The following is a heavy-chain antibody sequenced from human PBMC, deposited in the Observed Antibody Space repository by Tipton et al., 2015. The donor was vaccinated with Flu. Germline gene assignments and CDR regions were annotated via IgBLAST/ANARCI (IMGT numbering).Heavy chain of an antibody. J-gene: IGHJ6*02. CDR1: GFNISTNY. D-gene: IGHD6-13*01. CDR2: IYYSGST. V-gene: IGHV4-59*08. CDR3: ARDSAAHYGMDV. Sequence: LRLSCAASGFNISTNYLTWVRQAPGRGLEWIGYIYYSGSTNYNPSLKSRVTISVDTSKNQFSLKLSSVTAADTAVYYCARDSAAHYGMDVWGQGTTVTVSS.